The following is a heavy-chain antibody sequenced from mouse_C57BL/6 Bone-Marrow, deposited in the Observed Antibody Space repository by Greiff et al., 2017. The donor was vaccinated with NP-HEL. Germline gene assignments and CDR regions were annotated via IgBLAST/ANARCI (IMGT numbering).Heavy chain of an antibody. CDR2: IDPENGDT. CDR1: GFNIKDDY. V-gene: IGHV14-4*01. Sequence: VQLQQSGAELVRPGASVKLSCTASGFNIKDDYMHWVKQRPEQGLEWIGWIDPENGDTEYASKFQGKATITADTSSNTAYLQLSSLTSEDTAVYYCTTLVLSNDAMDYWGQGTSVTVSS. CDR3: TTLVLSNDAMDY. D-gene: IGHD2-5*01. J-gene: IGHJ4*01.